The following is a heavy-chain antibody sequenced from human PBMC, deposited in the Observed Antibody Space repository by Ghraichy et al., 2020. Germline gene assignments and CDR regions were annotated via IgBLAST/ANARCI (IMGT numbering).Heavy chain of an antibody. V-gene: IGHV3-23*01. Sequence: GGSLRLSCAASGFTFSSYAMSWVRQAPGKGLEWVSAISGSGGSTYYADSVKGRFTISRDNSKNTLYLQMNSLRAEDTAVYYCAKDWDRSSGWLSGIWFDPWGQGTLVTVSS. CDR2: ISGSGGST. CDR3: AKDWDRSSGWLSGIWFDP. D-gene: IGHD6-19*01. CDR1: GFTFSSYA. J-gene: IGHJ5*02.